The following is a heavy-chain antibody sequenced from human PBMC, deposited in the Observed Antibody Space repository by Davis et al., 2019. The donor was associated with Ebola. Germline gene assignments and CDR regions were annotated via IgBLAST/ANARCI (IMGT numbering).Heavy chain of an antibody. V-gene: IGHV1-69*04. D-gene: IGHD1-26*01. CDR3: ARGVGAVDY. CDR1: GYTFTSYG. CDR2: IIPILGIA. J-gene: IGHJ4*02. Sequence: AASVKVSCKASGYTFTSYGISWVRQAPGQGLEWMGRIIPILGIANYAQKFQGRVTITADKSTSTAYMELSSLGSEDTAVDYCARGVGAVDYWGQGTLGTVSS.